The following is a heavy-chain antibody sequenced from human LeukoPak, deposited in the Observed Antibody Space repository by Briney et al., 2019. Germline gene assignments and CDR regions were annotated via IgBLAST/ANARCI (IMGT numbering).Heavy chain of an antibody. J-gene: IGHJ4*02. CDR2: IYYSGST. V-gene: IGHV4-59*01. CDR1: GGSISSYY. Sequence: SETLSLTCTVSGGSISSYYWSWIRQSPGKGLEWIGYIYYSGSTNYNPSLKSRVTISVDTSKNQFSLKLSSVTAADTAVYYCARVAPNYGGTGKYYFDYWGQGTLVTVSS. CDR3: ARVAPNYGGTGKYYFDY. D-gene: IGHD4-23*01.